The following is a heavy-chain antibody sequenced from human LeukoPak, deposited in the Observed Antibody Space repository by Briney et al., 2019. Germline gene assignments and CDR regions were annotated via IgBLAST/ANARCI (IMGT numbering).Heavy chain of an antibody. CDR2: INPNSGGT. D-gene: IGHD2-2*01. J-gene: IGHJ4*02. CDR3: ARADIVVVPAADFDY. V-gene: IGHV1-2*02. Sequence: ASVKVSCKASGYTFTGYYMHWVRQAPGQGLEWMGWINPNSGGTNYAQKFQGRVTMTRDPSISTAYMELSRLRSDDTAVYYCARADIVVVPAADFDYWGQGTLVTVSS. CDR1: GYTFTGYY.